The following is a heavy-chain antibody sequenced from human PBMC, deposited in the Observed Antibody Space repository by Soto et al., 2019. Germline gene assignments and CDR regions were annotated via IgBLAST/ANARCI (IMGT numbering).Heavy chain of an antibody. CDR3: ARSQVGRPLDV. CDR2: INPSGGST. V-gene: IGHV1-46*01. CDR1: RYTFTSFY. J-gene: IGHJ6*02. Sequence: ASVKVSCKASRYTFTSFYIHGLLQAPGQGLEWMGIINPSGGSTTYPQKFQGRVTMTRDTSTSTVHMELITLRSEDTAVYYCARSQVGRPLDVWGPGTTVTVSS. D-gene: IGHD1-26*01.